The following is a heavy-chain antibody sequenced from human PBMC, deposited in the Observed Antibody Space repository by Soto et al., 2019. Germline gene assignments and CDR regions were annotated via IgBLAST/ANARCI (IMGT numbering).Heavy chain of an antibody. CDR3: ARQDIVVVVAASYYYMDV. Sequence: QLQLQESGPGLVKPSETLSLTCTVSGGSISSSSYYWGWIRQPPGKGLEWIGSIYYSGSTYYNPSLKSRVTISADTSKNQFSLKLSSVTAADTAVYYCARQDIVVVVAASYYYMDVWGKGTTVTVSS. CDR2: IYYSGST. D-gene: IGHD2-15*01. V-gene: IGHV4-39*01. J-gene: IGHJ6*03. CDR1: GGSISSSSYY.